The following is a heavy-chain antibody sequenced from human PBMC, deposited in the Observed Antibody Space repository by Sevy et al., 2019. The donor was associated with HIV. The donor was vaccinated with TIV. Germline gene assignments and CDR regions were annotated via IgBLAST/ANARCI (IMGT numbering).Heavy chain of an antibody. CDR1: GFTFSSYW. CDR3: AKGIEMATKHNWFDP. D-gene: IGHD5-12*01. V-gene: IGHV3-7*03. J-gene: IGHJ5*02. CDR2: IKQDGSEK. Sequence: GGSLRLSCAASGFTFSSYWMSWVRQAPGKGLEWVANIKQDGSEKYYVDSVKGRFTISRDNSKNTLYLQMNSLRAEDTAVYYCAKGIEMATKHNWFDPWGQGTLVTVSS.